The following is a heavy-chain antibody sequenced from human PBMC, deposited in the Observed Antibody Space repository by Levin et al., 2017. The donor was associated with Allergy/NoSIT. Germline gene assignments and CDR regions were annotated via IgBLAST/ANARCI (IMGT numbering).Heavy chain of an antibody. Sequence: GGSLRLSCAASGFTFSSYSMNWVRQAPGKGLEWVSFISSSSGYKYYADSVKGRFTISRDNAKNSLYLQMNSLRAEDTAVYYCARGASSGWMIDYWGQGTLVTVSS. CDR3: ARGASSGWMIDY. J-gene: IGHJ4*02. CDR2: ISSSSGYK. CDR1: GFTFSSYS. V-gene: IGHV3-21*01. D-gene: IGHD6-19*01.